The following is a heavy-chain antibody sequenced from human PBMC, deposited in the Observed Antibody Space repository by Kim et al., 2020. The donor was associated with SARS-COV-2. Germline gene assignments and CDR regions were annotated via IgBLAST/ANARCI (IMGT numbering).Heavy chain of an antibody. D-gene: IGHD6-13*01. CDR3: ARLGSSSWHFDY. V-gene: IGHV3-7*04. Sequence: KHYVDSVKGRFTISRDNAKNSLYLQMNSLRAEDTAVYYCARLGSSSWHFDYWGQGTLVTVSS. J-gene: IGHJ4*02. CDR2: K.